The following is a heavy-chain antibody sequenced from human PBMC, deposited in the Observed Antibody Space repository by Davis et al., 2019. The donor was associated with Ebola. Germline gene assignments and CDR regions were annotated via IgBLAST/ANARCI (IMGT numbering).Heavy chain of an antibody. V-gene: IGHV1-18*01. J-gene: IGHJ4*02. Sequence: AASVKVSCKASGYTFTSYGISWVRQAPGQGLEWMGWISAYNGNTNYAQKLQGRVTMTTDTSTSTAYMELRSLRSDDTAVYYCARAVVVIASHYFDYWGQGTLVTVSS. D-gene: IGHD2-21*01. CDR1: GYTFTSYG. CDR3: ARAVVVIASHYFDY. CDR2: ISAYNGNT.